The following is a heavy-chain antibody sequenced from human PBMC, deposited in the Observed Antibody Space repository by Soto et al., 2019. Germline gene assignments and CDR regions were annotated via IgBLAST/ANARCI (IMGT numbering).Heavy chain of an antibody. Sequence: GGSLRLSCAASGFTVSSNYMSWVRQAPGKGLEWVSVIYSGGSTYYADSVKGRFTISRDNSKNTLYLQMNSLRAEDTAVYYCARVGSSSNLDAFDIWGQGTMVTVSS. CDR2: IYSGGST. V-gene: IGHV3-53*01. J-gene: IGHJ3*02. CDR3: ARVGSSSNLDAFDI. D-gene: IGHD6-6*01. CDR1: GFTVSSNY.